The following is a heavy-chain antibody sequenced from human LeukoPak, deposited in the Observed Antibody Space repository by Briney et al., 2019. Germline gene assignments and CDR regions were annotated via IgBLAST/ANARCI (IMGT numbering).Heavy chain of an antibody. CDR1: GVSMREYY. J-gene: IGHJ5*02. CDR2: IYYSGST. D-gene: IGHD1-1*01. CDR3: ASANTGNWFDP. V-gene: IGHV4-31*03. Sequence: SETLSLTCTVSGVSMREYYWSWIRQHPGKGLEWIGYIYYSGSTYYNPSLKSRVTISVDTSKNQFSLKLSSVTAADTAVYYCASANTGNWFDPWGQGTLVTVSS.